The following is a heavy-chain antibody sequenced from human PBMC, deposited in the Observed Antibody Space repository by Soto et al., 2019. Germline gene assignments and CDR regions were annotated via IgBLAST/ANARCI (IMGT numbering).Heavy chain of an antibody. CDR1: GFTFSSYA. V-gene: IGHV3-23*01. D-gene: IGHD6-13*01. Sequence: GGSLRLSCAASGFTFSSYAMSWVRQAPGKGLEWVSAISGSGGSTYYADSVKGRFTISRDNAKNRLYLQMNSLRAEDTAVYYCARVVVIAAAASGGMDVWGQGTTVTVSS. CDR2: ISGSGGST. CDR3: ARVVVIAAAASGGMDV. J-gene: IGHJ6*02.